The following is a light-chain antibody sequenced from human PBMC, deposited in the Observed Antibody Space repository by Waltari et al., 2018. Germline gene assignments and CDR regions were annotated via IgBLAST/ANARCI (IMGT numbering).Light chain of an antibody. V-gene: IGLV2-14*03. CDR3: ISYTSSSTFVV. CDR1: SSYVGGYKH. Sequence: QSALTQPAPVSGSPGQSITISCTGTSSYVGGYKHVPWYQQHPGKAPRLMIYDVTKRPSGVSNRFSGSQSGNTASLTISGLQAEDEADYYCISYTSSSTFVVFGGGTKLTVL. CDR2: DVT. J-gene: IGLJ2*01.